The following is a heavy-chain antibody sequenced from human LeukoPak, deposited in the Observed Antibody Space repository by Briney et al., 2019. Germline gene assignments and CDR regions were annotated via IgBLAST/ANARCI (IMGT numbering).Heavy chain of an antibody. D-gene: IGHD3-3*01. CDR2: INPSGGST. CDR3: ASFPWREEWLFEYDFDY. Sequence: GASVKVSCEASVYTFTSYYMHCVRQAPGQGLEWMGIINPSGGSTSYAQKFHGRVTMTRDTSTSTVYMELSSLRSDDTAVYYCASFPWREEWLFEYDFDYWGQGTLVTVSS. J-gene: IGHJ4*02. CDR1: VYTFTSYY. V-gene: IGHV1-46*01.